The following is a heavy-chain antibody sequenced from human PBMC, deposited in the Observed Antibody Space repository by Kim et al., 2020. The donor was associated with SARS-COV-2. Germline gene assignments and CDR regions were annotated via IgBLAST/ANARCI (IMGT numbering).Heavy chain of an antibody. CDR2: IRVSRGRL. CDR3: AKDMGYSSSWYGTSISPHMDV. J-gene: IGHJ6*03. V-gene: IGHV3-9*01. CDR1: GVTVDDDV. Sequence: GGSLRLSCADSGVTVDDDVMHCGFQCAGKLRKWVSGIRVSRGRLSYEESVQWRFTISRNNAKHSLYLQMNSLRAEDTALYYCAKDMGYSSSWYGTSISPHMDVWGKGTTVTVSS. D-gene: IGHD6-13*01.